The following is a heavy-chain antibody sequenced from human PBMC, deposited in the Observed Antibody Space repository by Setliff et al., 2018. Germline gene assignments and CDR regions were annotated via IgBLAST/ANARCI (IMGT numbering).Heavy chain of an antibody. Sequence: PSETLSLTCGVSGDSISSGIYHWSWIRQPAGKGLEWIGRIYVNGGSTTYSPSLKSRVTISVDTSKNQFSLNLSSVTAADTAMYYCARAGYELGQYNWFDPWGQGTLVTVSS. CDR1: GDSISSGIYH. CDR3: ARAGYELGQYNWFDP. J-gene: IGHJ5*02. CDR2: IYVNGGST. D-gene: IGHD2-2*01. V-gene: IGHV4-61*02.